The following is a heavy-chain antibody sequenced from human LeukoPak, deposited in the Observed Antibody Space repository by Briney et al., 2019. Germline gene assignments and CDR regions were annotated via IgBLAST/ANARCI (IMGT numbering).Heavy chain of an antibody. D-gene: IGHD1-26*01. CDR2: IYSGGNT. CDR1: GFTVSSNY. J-gene: IGHJ3*02. CDR3: ARDVGFIVGATPGAFDI. V-gene: IGHV3-66*01. Sequence: GGSLRLSCAASGFTVSSNYMTWVRQAPGKGLEWGSVIYSGGNTYYADSVKGRFTISRDNTKNTLYLQMNSLRADDTAVYYCARDVGFIVGATPGAFDIWGQGTMVTVSS.